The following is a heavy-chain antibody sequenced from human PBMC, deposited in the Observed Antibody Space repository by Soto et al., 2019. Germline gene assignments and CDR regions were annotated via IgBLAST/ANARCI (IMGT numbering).Heavy chain of an antibody. CDR2: IYYSGST. J-gene: IGHJ4*02. D-gene: IGHD5-18*01. Sequence: SETLSLTCTVSGGSISSYYWSWIRQPPGKGLEWIGYIYYSGSTNYNPSLKSRVTISVDTSKNQFSLKLGSVTAADTAVYYCARGSYGYGHSWGQGTLVTVSS. CDR1: GGSISSYY. V-gene: IGHV4-59*01. CDR3: ARGSYGYGHS.